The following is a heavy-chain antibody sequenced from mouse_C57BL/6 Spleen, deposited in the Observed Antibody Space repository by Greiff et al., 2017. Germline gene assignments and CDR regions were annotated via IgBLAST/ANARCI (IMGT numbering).Heavy chain of an antibody. D-gene: IGHD2-4*01. CDR3: AREMKNDYEGRKQDAMDY. Sequence: QVQLQQSGAELVRPGTSVKLSCKASGYTFTSYWMHWVKQRPGQGLEWIGVIDPSDSYTSYNQKFKGKATLTVDTSSSTAYMQLSSLTSEDSAVYYCAREMKNDYEGRKQDAMDYWGQGTSVTVAS. CDR1: GYTFTSYW. CDR2: IDPSDSYT. V-gene: IGHV1-59*01. J-gene: IGHJ4*01.